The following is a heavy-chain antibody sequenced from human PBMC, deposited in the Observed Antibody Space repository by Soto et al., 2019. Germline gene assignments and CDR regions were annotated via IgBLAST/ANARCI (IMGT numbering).Heavy chain of an antibody. CDR2: IIPIFGTA. CDR3: ARSVQTGEWTTFDY. Sequence: ASVKVSCKASGGTFSSYAISWVRQAPGQGLEWMGGIIPIFGTANYAQKFQGRVTITADESTSTAYMELSSLRSEDTAVYYCARSVQTGEWTTFDYWGQGTLVTVSS. V-gene: IGHV1-69*13. J-gene: IGHJ4*02. D-gene: IGHD7-27*01. CDR1: GGTFSSYA.